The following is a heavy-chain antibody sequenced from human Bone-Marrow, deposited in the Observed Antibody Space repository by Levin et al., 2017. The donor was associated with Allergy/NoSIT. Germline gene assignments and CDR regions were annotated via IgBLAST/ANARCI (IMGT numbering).Heavy chain of an antibody. D-gene: IGHD5-24*01. Sequence: GESLKISCAASGFTFSSYSMNWVRQAPGKGLEWVSSISSSSSYIYYADSVKGRFTISRDNAKNSLYLQMNSLRAEDTAVYYCARQGGIAKRRDWGLYGMDVWGQGTTVTVSS. J-gene: IGHJ6*02. CDR2: ISSSSSYI. CDR1: GFTFSSYS. V-gene: IGHV3-21*01. CDR3: ARQGGIAKRRDWGLYGMDV.